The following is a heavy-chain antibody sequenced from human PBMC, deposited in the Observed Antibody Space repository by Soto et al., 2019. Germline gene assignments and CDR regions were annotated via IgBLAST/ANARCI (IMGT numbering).Heavy chain of an antibody. D-gene: IGHD5-18*01. V-gene: IGHV1-2*04. J-gene: IGHJ6*02. CDR2: INPNSGGT. CDR1: GYTFTGYY. Sequence: ASVKVSCKASGYTFTGYYMHWVRQAPGQGLEWMGWINPNSGGTNYAQKFQGWVTMTRDTSISTAYMELSRLRSDDTAVYYCARGGGTWIQLWFFYGMDVWGQGTTVTVSS. CDR3: ARGGGTWIQLWFFYGMDV.